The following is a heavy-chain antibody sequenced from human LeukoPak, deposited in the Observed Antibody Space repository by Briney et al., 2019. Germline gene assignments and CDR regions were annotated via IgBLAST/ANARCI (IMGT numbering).Heavy chain of an antibody. CDR1: GFTFSSYW. D-gene: IGHD3-22*01. Sequence: GGSLRLSCAASGFTFSSYWMSWVRQAPGKGLEWVANIKQDGSEKYYVDSVKGRFTISRDNAKNSLYLQMNSLRAEDTAVHYCAGEGYYDSSGYYSPPFPDAFDIWGQGTMVTVSS. J-gene: IGHJ3*02. CDR2: IKQDGSEK. V-gene: IGHV3-7*03. CDR3: AGEGYYDSSGYYSPPFPDAFDI.